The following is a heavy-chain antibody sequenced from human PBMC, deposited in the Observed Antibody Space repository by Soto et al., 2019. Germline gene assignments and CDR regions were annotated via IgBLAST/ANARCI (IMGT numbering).Heavy chain of an antibody. CDR3: AKESVDCSDYACYGVNYDYGMDV. J-gene: IGHJ6*02. CDR2: ISHDGTNK. D-gene: IGHD3-10*01. V-gene: IGHV3-30*18. CDR1: GITFSSYG. Sequence: QVQLAESGGGVVQPGRSLRLSCAASGITFSSYGMHWVRQAPGKGLEWVAAISHDGTNKYYVDSVKGRFTISRDNSKNTXXLXMXXLRGEDTAVYYCAKESVDCSDYACYGVNYDYGMDVWGHGTTVTVSS.